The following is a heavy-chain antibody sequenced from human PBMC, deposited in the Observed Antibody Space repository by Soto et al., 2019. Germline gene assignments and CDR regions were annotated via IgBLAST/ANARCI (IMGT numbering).Heavy chain of an antibody. V-gene: IGHV4-31*03. Sequence: SETLSLTCTVSCGSISSCGFYWNWIRQPPGKGLEWIGYIYYSGSTYYNPSLRSRVIISVDTSKNQFSLKLSSVTAADTAAYYCVRGNYYDSSGYLYFDYWGQGTLITVS. D-gene: IGHD3-22*01. CDR3: VRGNYYDSSGYLYFDY. CDR2: IYYSGST. J-gene: IGHJ4*02. CDR1: CGSISSCGFY.